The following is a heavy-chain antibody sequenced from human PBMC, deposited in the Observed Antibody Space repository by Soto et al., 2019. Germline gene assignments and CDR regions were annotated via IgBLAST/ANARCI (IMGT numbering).Heavy chain of an antibody. J-gene: IGHJ4*02. CDR3: VRGYRGFDN. D-gene: IGHD3-10*01. CDR2: SRNKDHSYST. CDR1: GFTFSDHY. V-gene: IGHV3-72*01. Sequence: PGGSLRLSCAVSGFTFSDHYMDWVRQAPGKGLEWVGRSRNKDHSYSTEYAASVKGRFTISRDDSESSLCLHMNSLKAEDTAVYYCVRGYRGFDNWGQGTLVTVSS.